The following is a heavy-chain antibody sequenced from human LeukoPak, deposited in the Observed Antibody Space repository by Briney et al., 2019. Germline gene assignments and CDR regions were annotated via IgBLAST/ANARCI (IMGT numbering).Heavy chain of an antibody. Sequence: GGSLRLSCAASGLNFTNAWMSWVRQAPGKGLEWVSAISGSGGSTYYADSVEGRFTISRDNSKNTLYLQMNSLRAEDTAVYYCAKGIESSGSYYTGFDYWGQGTLVTVSS. CDR1: GLNFTNAW. J-gene: IGHJ4*02. D-gene: IGHD1-26*01. V-gene: IGHV3-23*01. CDR3: AKGIESSGSYYTGFDY. CDR2: ISGSGGST.